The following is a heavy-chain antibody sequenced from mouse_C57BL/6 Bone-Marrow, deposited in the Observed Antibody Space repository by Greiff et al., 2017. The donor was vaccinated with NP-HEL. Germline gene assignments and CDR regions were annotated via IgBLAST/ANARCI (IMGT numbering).Heavy chain of an antibody. CDR1: GFTFSDYY. V-gene: IGHV5-12*01. J-gene: IGHJ3*01. CDR3: ASRNPSAD. Sequence: DVKLVESGGGLVQPGGSLKLSCAASGFTFSDYYMYWVRQTPEQRLEWVAYISNGGGSTYYPDTVKGRFTISRDKAKNTLYLQMSRLKSEDTAMYYCASRNPSADWGQGTLVTVSA. CDR2: ISNGGGST.